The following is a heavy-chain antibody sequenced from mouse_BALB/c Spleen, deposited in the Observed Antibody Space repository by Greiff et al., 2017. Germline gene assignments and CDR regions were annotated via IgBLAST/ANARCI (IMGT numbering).Heavy chain of an antibody. D-gene: IGHD2-12*01. CDR3: TRGDYMRAWFAY. CDR2: INPSNGGT. V-gene: IGHV1S81*02. Sequence: VKLMESGAELVKPGASVKLSCKASGYTFTSYYMYWVKQRPGQGLEWIGEINPSNGGTNFNEKFKSKATLTVDKSSSTAYMQLSSLTSEDSAVYCCTRGDYMRAWFAYWGQGTLVTVSA. CDR1: GYTFTSYY. J-gene: IGHJ3*01.